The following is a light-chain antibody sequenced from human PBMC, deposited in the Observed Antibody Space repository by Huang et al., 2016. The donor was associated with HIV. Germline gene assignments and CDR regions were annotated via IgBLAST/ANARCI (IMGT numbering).Light chain of an antibody. CDR3: QQRVNGLT. Sequence: EIVLTQSPATLSFFPGQRVSLSCRASQNINTHLAWYQQRPGQPPSLLLYDASSRVPGVAARFSGSGSGTDFTLTISSLESEDFATYYCQQRVNGLTFGGGTKV. CDR1: QNINTH. CDR2: DAS. V-gene: IGKV3-11*01. J-gene: IGKJ4*01.